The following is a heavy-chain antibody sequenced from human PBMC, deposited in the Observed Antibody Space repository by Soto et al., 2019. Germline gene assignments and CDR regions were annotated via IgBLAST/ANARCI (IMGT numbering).Heavy chain of an antibody. V-gene: IGHV3-7*01. Sequence: PGGSLRLSCAASGFTFSSYWMSWVRQAPGKGLEWVANIKQDGSEKYYVDSVKGRFTISRDNAKNSLYLQMNSLRAEDTAVYYCARDGPRFLEWFYDAFDIWGQGTMVTVS. CDR3: ARDGPRFLEWFYDAFDI. CDR2: IKQDGSEK. D-gene: IGHD3-3*01. CDR1: GFTFSSYW. J-gene: IGHJ3*02.